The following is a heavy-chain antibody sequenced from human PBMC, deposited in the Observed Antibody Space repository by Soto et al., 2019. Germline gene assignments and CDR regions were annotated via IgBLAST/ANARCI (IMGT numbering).Heavy chain of an antibody. CDR1: GGSISSYY. D-gene: IGHD2-15*01. CDR2: IYYSGST. CDR3: ARSRGRYCSGGSCWYAFDI. V-gene: IGHV4-59*01. Sequence: SETLSLTCTVSGGSISSYYWSWIRQPPGKGLEWIGYIYYSGSTNYNPSLKSRVTISVDTSKNQFSLKLSSVTAADTAVYYCARSRGRYCSGGSCWYAFDIWGQGTMVTVSS. J-gene: IGHJ3*02.